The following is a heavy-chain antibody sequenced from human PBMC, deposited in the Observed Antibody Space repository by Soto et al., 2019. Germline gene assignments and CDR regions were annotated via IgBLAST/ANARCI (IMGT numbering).Heavy chain of an antibody. D-gene: IGHD6-19*01. V-gene: IGHV2-5*02. CDR2: IYWDDDK. CDR1: GFSLSTSGVG. Sequence: SGPTLVNPTQTLTLTCTFSGFSLSTSGVGVGWIRQPPGKALEWLALIYWDDDKHYRPSLKSRLTITNDTSKNQVILTMTNMDPVDTATYYCALLAVAGYLEYFQHWGQGTLVTVSS. CDR3: ALLAVAGYLEYFQH. J-gene: IGHJ1*01.